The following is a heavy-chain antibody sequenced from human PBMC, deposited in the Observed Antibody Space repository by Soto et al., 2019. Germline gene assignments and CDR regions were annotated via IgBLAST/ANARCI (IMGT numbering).Heavy chain of an antibody. CDR1: GGSFSGYF. D-gene: IGHD1-1*01. Sequence: PSETLSLTCTVSGGSFSGYFWTWIRQPPGKGLEWLAEINHSGITNYNPSVESRVSMSVDTSKNQFSLRLYSVTAAETAVYYCVRGPYNYNSRYFDYWGQGTLVTSPQ. CDR2: INHSGIT. J-gene: IGHJ4*02. CDR3: VRGPYNYNSRYFDY. V-gene: IGHV4-34*01.